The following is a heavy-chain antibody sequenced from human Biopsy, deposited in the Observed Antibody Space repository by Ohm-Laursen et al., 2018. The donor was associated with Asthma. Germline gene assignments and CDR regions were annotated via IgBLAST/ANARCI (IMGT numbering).Heavy chain of an antibody. Sequence: ASVKVSCKPSGYNFISFAIHWVRQAPGQRLEWMGWVNTGNGDTKYSQKFQGRVTITRDTSASTAYMELRSLRSEDTAMYYCARTYYDFLTGQVNDAFALWGQGTMVTVSS. J-gene: IGHJ3*01. D-gene: IGHD3-9*01. V-gene: IGHV1-3*04. CDR2: VNTGNGDT. CDR1: GYNFISFA. CDR3: ARTYYDFLTGQVNDAFAL.